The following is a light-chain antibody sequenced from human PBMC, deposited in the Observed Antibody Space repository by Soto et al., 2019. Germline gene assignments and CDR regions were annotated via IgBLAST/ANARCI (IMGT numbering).Light chain of an antibody. CDR1: QSISVH. V-gene: IGKV1-39*01. Sequence: DIQMTQSPSSLSASVGDTVTITCRASQSISVHLNWYQQKGGKVPKRLIYAASNLYSGVPSRFSGRGSETDFALTISSMQPEDFATYYCQQSYITPYTFGQGTRLEIK. J-gene: IGKJ2*01. CDR3: QQSYITPYT. CDR2: AAS.